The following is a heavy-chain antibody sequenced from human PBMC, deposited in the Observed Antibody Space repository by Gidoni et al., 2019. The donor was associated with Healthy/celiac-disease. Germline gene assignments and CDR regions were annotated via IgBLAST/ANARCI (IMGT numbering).Heavy chain of an antibody. D-gene: IGHD3-3*01. J-gene: IGHJ6*02. Sequence: SETLSLTCTVSGGSISSSSYYWGWIRQPPGKGLEWIGSIYYCGSTYYNPSLKSRVTISVDTSKNQFSLKLSSVTDADTAVYYCARLPLRHDFWSGETYGMDVWGQGTTVTVSS. CDR1: GGSISSSSYY. V-gene: IGHV4-39*01. CDR2: IYYCGST. CDR3: ARLPLRHDFWSGETYGMDV.